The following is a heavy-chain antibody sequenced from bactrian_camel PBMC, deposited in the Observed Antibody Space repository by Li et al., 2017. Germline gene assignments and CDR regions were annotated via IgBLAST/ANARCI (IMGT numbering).Heavy chain of an antibody. CDR2: IDSLGII. V-gene: IGHV3S53*01. CDR3: TARRDRDCPPHHPRDGPQMSDFGY. J-gene: IGHJ6*01. D-gene: IGHD1*01. CDR1: RLTYSTNC. Sequence: QVQLVESGGDSVQPGGTLRLACEYYRLTYSTNCMAWFRQAPGKEREGVASIDSLGIITYANSVKGRFTISRDNAKATLHLEMNSLKPEDTATYFCTARRDRDCPPHHPRDGPQMSDFGYWGQGTQVTVS.